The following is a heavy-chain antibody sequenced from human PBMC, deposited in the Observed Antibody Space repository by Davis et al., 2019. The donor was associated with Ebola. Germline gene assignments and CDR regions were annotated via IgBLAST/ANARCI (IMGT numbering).Heavy chain of an antibody. CDR2: IGGSGGST. CDR3: AKERWFGELLYYYGMDV. Sequence: GESLKISCAASGFTFSSYGMSWVRQAPGKGLEWVSAIGGSGGSTFYADSVKGRFTISRDNSKNTLYLQMNSLRPEDTAVYYCAKERWFGELLYYYGMDVWGQGTTVTVSS. J-gene: IGHJ6*02. CDR1: GFTFSSYG. D-gene: IGHD3-10*01. V-gene: IGHV3-23*01.